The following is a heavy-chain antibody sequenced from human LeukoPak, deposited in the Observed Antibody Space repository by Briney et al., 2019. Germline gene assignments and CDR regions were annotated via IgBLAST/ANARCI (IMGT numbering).Heavy chain of an antibody. V-gene: IGHV4-34*01. J-gene: IGHJ4*02. CDR1: GGSFSGYY. CDR3: ARGNSVLRYFDWLPYYFDY. Sequence: PSETLSLTCAVYGGSFSGYYWSWIRQPPGKGLEWIGEINHSGSTNYNPSLKSRVTISVDTSKNQFSLKLSSVTAADTAVYYCARGNSVLRYFDWLPYYFDYWGQGTLVTVSS. D-gene: IGHD3-9*01. CDR2: INHSGST.